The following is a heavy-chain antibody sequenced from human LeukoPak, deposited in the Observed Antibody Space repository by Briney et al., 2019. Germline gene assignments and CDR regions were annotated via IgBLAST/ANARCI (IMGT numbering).Heavy chain of an antibody. Sequence: SGGSLRLSCAASGFSFSTYAMSWVRQAPGKGLEWVSSISSSGDSTYYADAVKGRFTISRDNSKNTLYLQMNSLRAEDTAVYYCVEDVVVIVAAKPGIWGQGTLVAVSS. V-gene: IGHV3-23*01. CDR3: VEDVVVIVAAKPGI. CDR1: GFSFSTYA. J-gene: IGHJ1*01. D-gene: IGHD2-15*01. CDR2: ISSSGDST.